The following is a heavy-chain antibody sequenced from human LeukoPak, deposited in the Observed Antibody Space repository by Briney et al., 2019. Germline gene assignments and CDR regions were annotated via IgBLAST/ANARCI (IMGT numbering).Heavy chain of an antibody. V-gene: IGHV3-7*05. CDR2: IKQDGSKK. Sequence: GGSLRLSCAASGFSFRTYWVTWVRQAPGKGLEWVANIKQDGSKKYYVDSVKGRFTISRDNANNLLYLQMNSLTAEDTAVYYCARDGFVWTSGIDYGWFDFWGQGTLVTVSS. CDR3: ARDGFVWTSGIDYGWFDF. D-gene: IGHD4-17*01. CDR1: GFSFRTYW. J-gene: IGHJ4*02.